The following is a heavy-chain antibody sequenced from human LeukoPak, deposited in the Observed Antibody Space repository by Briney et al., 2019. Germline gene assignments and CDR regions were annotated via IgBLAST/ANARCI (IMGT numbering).Heavy chain of an antibody. CDR2: ISAYNGNT. Sequence: ASVKVSCKASGYTFTSYGISWVRQAPGQGLEWMGWISAYNGNTNYAQKLQGRVTMTTDTSTSTAYMELRSLRSEDTAVYYCARAAVAVAGTGWFDPWGQGTLVTVSS. J-gene: IGHJ5*02. V-gene: IGHV1-18*01. CDR1: GYTFTSYG. D-gene: IGHD6-19*01. CDR3: ARAAVAVAGTGWFDP.